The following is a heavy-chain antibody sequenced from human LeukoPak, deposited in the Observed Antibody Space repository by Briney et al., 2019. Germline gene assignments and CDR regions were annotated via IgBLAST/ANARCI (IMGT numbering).Heavy chain of an antibody. CDR3: ARDTALYYYDSGGYFDY. CDR2: IYYSGST. J-gene: IGHJ4*02. Sequence: SETLSLTCTVSGGSISSYYWSWIRQPPGKGLEWIGSIYYSGSTYYNPSLKSRVTISVDTSKNQFSLKLSSVTAADTAVYYCARDTALYYYDSGGYFDYWGQGTLVTVSS. D-gene: IGHD3-22*01. V-gene: IGHV4-59*12. CDR1: GGSISSYY.